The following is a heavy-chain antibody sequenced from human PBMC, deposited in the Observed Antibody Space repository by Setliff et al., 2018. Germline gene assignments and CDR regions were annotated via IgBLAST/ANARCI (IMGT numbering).Heavy chain of an antibody. CDR1: GFTFSSYA. D-gene: IGHD5-18*01. V-gene: IGHV3-23*03. J-gene: IGHJ4*02. Sequence: GGSLRLSCAASGFTFSSYAMSWVRQAPGKGLEWVAGIHSGDSRTYYADSVKGRFTISRDNSKNTLYLQMNSLRAEDTAIYYCATTRVWIPVLDSCGQGTLVTVSS. CDR3: ATTRVWIPVLDS. CDR2: IHSGDSRT.